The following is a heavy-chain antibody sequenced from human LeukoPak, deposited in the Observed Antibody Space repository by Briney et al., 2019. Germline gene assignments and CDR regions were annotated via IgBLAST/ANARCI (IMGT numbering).Heavy chain of an antibody. CDR2: IRYDGSNK. CDR1: GFTFSSYG. CDR3: AKDVLGQYQLLYSNYYYYMDV. Sequence: SGGSLRLSCAASGFTFSSYGMHWVRQAPGKGLEWVAFIRYDGSNKYYADSVKGRFTISRDNSKNTLYLQMNSLRAEDTAVNYCAKDVLGQYQLLYSNYYYYMDVWGKGTTVTVSS. D-gene: IGHD2-2*02. V-gene: IGHV3-30*02. J-gene: IGHJ6*03.